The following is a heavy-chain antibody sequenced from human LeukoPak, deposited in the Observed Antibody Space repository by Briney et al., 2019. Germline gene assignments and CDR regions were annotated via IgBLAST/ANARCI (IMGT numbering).Heavy chain of an antibody. Sequence: GGSLRLSCAASGFTFSSYWMTWVRQAPGKGLEWVANIKQDGSEKYYVDSVKGRFTISRDNAKNSLYLQMNSLRAEDTAVYYCARISCSRSSCYGVYDYWGQGTLVTVSS. J-gene: IGHJ4*02. CDR2: IKQDGSEK. D-gene: IGHD2-15*01. CDR3: ARISCSRSSCYGVYDY. V-gene: IGHV3-7*01. CDR1: GFTFSSYW.